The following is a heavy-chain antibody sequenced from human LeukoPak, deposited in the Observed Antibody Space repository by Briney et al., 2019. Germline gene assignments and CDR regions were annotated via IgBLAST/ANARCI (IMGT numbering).Heavy chain of an antibody. J-gene: IGHJ5*02. CDR2: ISAYNGNT. CDR1: GYTFTSYG. CDR3: AREAVTIFGLVRTQTTKGPHRFDP. V-gene: IGHV1-18*01. D-gene: IGHD3-3*01. Sequence: ASVKVSCKASGYTFTSYGISWVRQAPGQGLEWMGWISAYNGNTNYAQKLQGRVTMTRDTSTGTVYMELSSLTSEDTAVYYCAREAVTIFGLVRTQTTKGPHRFDPWGQGTLVTVSS.